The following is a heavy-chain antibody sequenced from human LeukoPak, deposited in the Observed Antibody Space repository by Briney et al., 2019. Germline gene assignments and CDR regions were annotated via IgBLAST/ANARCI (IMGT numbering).Heavy chain of an antibody. Sequence: SSETLSLTCGISGDSIRRNYWSWIRQPPGKGLECIGYIHYSGNTNYNPSLKSRVSISVDTSKNQFSLKLTSVTAAETAVYYCAAYRWGTHYNSFYFDDWGQGTLVIVSS. CDR3: AAYRWGTHYNSFYFDD. J-gene: IGHJ4*02. D-gene: IGHD3-10*01. CDR2: IHYSGNT. CDR1: GDSIRRNY. V-gene: IGHV4-59*08.